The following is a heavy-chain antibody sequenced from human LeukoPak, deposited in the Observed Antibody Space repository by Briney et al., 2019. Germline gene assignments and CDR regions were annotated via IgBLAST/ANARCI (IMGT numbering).Heavy chain of an antibody. D-gene: IGHD3-22*01. J-gene: IGHJ4*02. Sequence: GGCLRLSCAASGFTFSSYAMGWVRQAPGKGPEWVSSIIGSGGHTYFADSVKGRFTISRDNSKNTLDLQMNSLKVEDTAVYYCAKFRYHSNDNNYLDFNYWGQGTLVTASS. CDR3: AKFRYHSNDNNYLDFNY. CDR2: IIGSGGHT. CDR1: GFTFSSYA. V-gene: IGHV3-23*01.